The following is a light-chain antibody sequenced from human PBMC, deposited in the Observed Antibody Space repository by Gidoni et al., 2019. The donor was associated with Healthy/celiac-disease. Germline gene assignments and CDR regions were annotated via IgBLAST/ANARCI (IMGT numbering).Light chain of an antibody. J-gene: IGKJ4*01. Sequence: DIVMTQPPATLSVSPGERATLSCRASQSVSSNLAWYQQKPGQAPRLLIYGASTRATGIPARFSGSGSGTEFTLTISSLQSEDFAVYYCQQYNNWPPLTFXGXTKVEIK. V-gene: IGKV3-15*01. CDR1: QSVSSN. CDR3: QQYNNWPPLT. CDR2: GAS.